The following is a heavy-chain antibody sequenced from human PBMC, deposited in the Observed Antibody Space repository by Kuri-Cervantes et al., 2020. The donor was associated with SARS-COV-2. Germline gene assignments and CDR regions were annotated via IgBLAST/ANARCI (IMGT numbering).Heavy chain of an antibody. Sequence: SVNVSCKASVFTFTSSAVQWVRQARGQRLEWIGWIVVGSGNTNYAQKFQERVTITRDMSTSTAYMELSSLRSEDTAVYYCAADPRDVVVPASRYYYGMDVWGQGTTVTVSS. D-gene: IGHD2-2*01. CDR1: VFTFTSSA. CDR3: AADPRDVVVPASRYYYGMDV. V-gene: IGHV1-58*01. J-gene: IGHJ6*02. CDR2: IVVGSGNT.